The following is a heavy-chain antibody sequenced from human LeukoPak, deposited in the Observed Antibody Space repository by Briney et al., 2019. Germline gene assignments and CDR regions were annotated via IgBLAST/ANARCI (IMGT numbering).Heavy chain of an antibody. CDR1: GYTLTELY. J-gene: IGHJ4*02. D-gene: IGHD3-22*01. Sequence: ASMKVSCKVSGYTLTELYMHWVRQAPGKGLEWMGGFDPEDGETIYAQKFQGRVTMTEDTSTDTAYMELSSLRSEDTAVYYCATIHKTYYYDSSGQPSQSYFDYWGQGTLVTVSS. CDR3: ATIHKTYYYDSSGQPSQSYFDY. V-gene: IGHV1-24*01. CDR2: FDPEDGET.